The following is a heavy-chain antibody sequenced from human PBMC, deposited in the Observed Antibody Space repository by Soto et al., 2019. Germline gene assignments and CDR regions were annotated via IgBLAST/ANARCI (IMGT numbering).Heavy chain of an antibody. J-gene: IGHJ6*02. CDR3: ARGPYGSVRYQYYYGMDV. CDR1: GASIRSYA. V-gene: IGHV4-30-2*01. CDR2: IYHSGNT. D-gene: IGHD3-10*01. Sequence: SETLSLTCTVSGASIRSYAWSWIRQPPGKGLEWIGYIYHSGNTYYNPSLKSRVTISVDRSKNQFSLKLSSVTAADTAVYYCARGPYGSVRYQYYYGMDVWGQGTTVTVSS.